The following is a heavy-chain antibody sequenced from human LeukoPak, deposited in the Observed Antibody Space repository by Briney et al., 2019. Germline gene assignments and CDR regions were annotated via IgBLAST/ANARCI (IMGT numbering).Heavy chain of an antibody. V-gene: IGHV1-8*03. Sequence: GASVKVSCKASGYTFSIYDINGVPQAAGQGPEWMGWMNPNSGNTGYAQKFQGRLTITRIASISTAYMELSSLRSDDTAVYYCARTKPDNSEIYNWGQGTLVTVSS. CDR1: GYTFSIYD. CDR2: MNPNSGNT. J-gene: IGHJ4*02. D-gene: IGHD3-22*01. CDR3: ARTKPDNSEIYN.